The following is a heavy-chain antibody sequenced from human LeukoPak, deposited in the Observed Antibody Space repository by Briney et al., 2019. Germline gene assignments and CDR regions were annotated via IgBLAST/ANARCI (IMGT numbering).Heavy chain of an antibody. CDR2: ISAYNGNS. J-gene: IGHJ6*03. Sequence: ASVKVSCKASGYTFTSYGISWVRHAPGQGLEWMGWISAYNGNSNYAQKLQGRVTMTTDTSTSTAYMELRSLRSDDTAVYYCARDEYDLWSGYYYMDVWGKGTTVTVSS. V-gene: IGHV1-18*01. D-gene: IGHD3-3*01. CDR3: ARDEYDLWSGYYYMDV. CDR1: GYTFTSYG.